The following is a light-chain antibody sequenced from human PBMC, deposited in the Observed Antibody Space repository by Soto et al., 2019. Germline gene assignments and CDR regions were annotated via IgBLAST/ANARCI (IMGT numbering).Light chain of an antibody. CDR1: QSVSSSY. J-gene: IGKJ2*01. Sequence: EIVLTQSPGTLSLSPGERATLSCRASQSVSSSYLAWYQHKPGQAPRLLIYGASSRATGIPDRFSGSGSGTDFTLTISRLEPEDFAVYYCQQYGSSPHNFGQGTNLEIQ. V-gene: IGKV3-20*01. CDR3: QQYGSSPHN. CDR2: GAS.